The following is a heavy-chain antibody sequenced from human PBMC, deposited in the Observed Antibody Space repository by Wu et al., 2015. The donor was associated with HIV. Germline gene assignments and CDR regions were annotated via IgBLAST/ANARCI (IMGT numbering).Heavy chain of an antibody. V-gene: IGHV4-59*11. CDR1: GGSISSHY. D-gene: IGHD7-27*01. Sequence: QVQLQESGPGLVKPSETLSLTCTVSGGSISSHYWSWIRQPPGKGLGWIGYIYYSGSTNYNPSLKSRVTISVDTSKNQFSLKLSSVTAADTAVYYCARAQDWGSLWAFDIWGQGTMVTVSS. CDR2: IYYSGST. J-gene: IGHJ3*02. CDR3: ARAQDWGSLWAFDI.